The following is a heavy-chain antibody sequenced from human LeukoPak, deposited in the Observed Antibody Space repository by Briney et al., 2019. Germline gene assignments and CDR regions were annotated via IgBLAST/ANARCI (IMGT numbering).Heavy chain of an antibody. CDR3: ARLTRLSTSPDRYYLDY. V-gene: IGHV4-4*09. J-gene: IGHJ4*02. CDR2: IYTSGGT. Sequence: PSETLSLTCTVSGDSISSYYWSWIRQPPGKGLEWIGYIYTSGGTNYIPSLKGRVTISIDTTKNQFSLKLSSVTAADSAVYYCARLTRLSTSPDRYYLDYWGQGTLVTVSS. D-gene: IGHD6-6*01. CDR1: GDSISSYY.